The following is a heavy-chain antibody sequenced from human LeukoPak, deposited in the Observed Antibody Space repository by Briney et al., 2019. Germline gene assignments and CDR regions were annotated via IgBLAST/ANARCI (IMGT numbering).Heavy chain of an antibody. D-gene: IGHD1-26*01. V-gene: IGHV3-7*01. Sequence: GXSLRLSCSASGFSCSSYWMSWVRQAPGKGLEWVAHINEDGSEKYYVDSVKGRFFISRDNAAKSLSLQMNRLRDADTAVYYCARVSVGAPAFDYWGQGNLVTVSS. CDR2: INEDGSEK. J-gene: IGHJ4*02. CDR3: ARVSVGAPAFDY. CDR1: GFSCSSYW.